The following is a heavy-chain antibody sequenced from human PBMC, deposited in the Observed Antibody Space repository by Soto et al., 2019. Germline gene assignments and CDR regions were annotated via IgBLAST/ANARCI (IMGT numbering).Heavy chain of an antibody. CDR2: FYSSGST. D-gene: IGHD3-22*01. Sequence: SETLSLTCTVSGGSISNNFWTWIRQPAGKGLEWIGRFYSSGSTDYNPSLKSRVTMSVDTSKNQFSLKLSSVTAADTAVYYCAKDKKGRRSSGFYSDYWGQGTLVTVSS. V-gene: IGHV4-4*07. J-gene: IGHJ4*02. CDR3: AKDKKGRRSSGFYSDY. CDR1: GGSISNNF.